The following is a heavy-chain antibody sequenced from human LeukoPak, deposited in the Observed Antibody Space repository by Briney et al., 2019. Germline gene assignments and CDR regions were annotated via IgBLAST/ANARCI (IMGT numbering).Heavy chain of an antibody. CDR2: INQNGSAR. CDR1: GFSLSSHW. J-gene: IGHJ4*02. D-gene: IGHD5-12*01. V-gene: IGHV3-7*01. Sequence: GGSLRLSCAASGFSLSSHWMSWVRQAPGKGLEWVANINQNGSARYYVDSVKGRFTTSRDNAKNSMYLQMNSLRPEDTAVYYCARWDIRGTAHQLDYWGQGTLVTVSS. CDR3: ARWDIRGTAHQLDY.